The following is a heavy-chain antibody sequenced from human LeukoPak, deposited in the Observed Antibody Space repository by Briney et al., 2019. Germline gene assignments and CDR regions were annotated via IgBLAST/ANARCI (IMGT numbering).Heavy chain of an antibody. J-gene: IGHJ4*02. Sequence: ASVKVSCKPSGYTFTDYYMHWVRQAPGQGLEWMGSINPNSGGTNYAQKFQGRVTMTRGTSISTAYTELSRLRSDDTAVYYCARGQRWLQLDYWGQGTLVTVSS. D-gene: IGHD5-24*01. V-gene: IGHV1-2*02. CDR2: INPNSGGT. CDR3: ARGQRWLQLDY. CDR1: GYTFTDYY.